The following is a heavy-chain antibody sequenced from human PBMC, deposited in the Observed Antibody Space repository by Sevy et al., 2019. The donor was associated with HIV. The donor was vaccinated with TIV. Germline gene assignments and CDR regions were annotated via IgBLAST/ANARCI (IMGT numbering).Heavy chain of an antibody. Sequence: ASVKVSCKASGYTFTSYGISWVRQAPGHGLEWMGWISAYNGNTNYAQKLQGRVTMTTDTSTSPAYMELRGLRSDDTAVDYCAGWGRVVGDSAFDIWGQGTMVTVSS. J-gene: IGHJ3*02. V-gene: IGHV1-18*01. CDR3: AGWGRVVGDSAFDI. D-gene: IGHD1-26*01. CDR1: GYTFTSYG. CDR2: ISAYNGNT.